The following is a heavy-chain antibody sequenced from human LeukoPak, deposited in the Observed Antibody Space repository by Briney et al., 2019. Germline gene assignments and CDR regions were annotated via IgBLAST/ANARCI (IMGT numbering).Heavy chain of an antibody. D-gene: IGHD3-9*01. J-gene: IGHJ3*02. V-gene: IGHV3-48*01. CDR3: ASPLKEPLYYDILTHAFDI. CDR1: GFTFSSYS. Sequence: GGSLRLSCAASGFTFSSYSMNWVRQAPGKGLEWVSYISSSSSTIYYADSVKGRFTISRDNAKNSLYLQMNSLRAEDTAVYYCASPLKEPLYYDILTHAFDIWGQGTMVTVSS. CDR2: ISSSSSTI.